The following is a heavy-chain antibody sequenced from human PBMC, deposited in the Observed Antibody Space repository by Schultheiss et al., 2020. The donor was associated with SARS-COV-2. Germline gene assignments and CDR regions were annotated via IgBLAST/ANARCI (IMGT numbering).Heavy chain of an antibody. CDR3: AKPRFYYDSSGYFRRRYYFDY. CDR2: ISYDGSNK. D-gene: IGHD3-22*01. Sequence: GESLKISCAASGFTFSSYGMHWVRQAPGKGLEWVAVISYDGSNKYYADSVKGRFTISRDNSKNTLYLQMNSLRAEDTAVYYCAKPRFYYDSSGYFRRRYYFDYWGQGTLVTVSS. CDR1: GFTFSSYG. J-gene: IGHJ4*02. V-gene: IGHV3-30*18.